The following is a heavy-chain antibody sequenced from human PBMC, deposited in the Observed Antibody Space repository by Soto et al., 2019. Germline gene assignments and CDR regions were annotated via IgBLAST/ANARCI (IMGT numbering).Heavy chain of an antibody. D-gene: IGHD6-19*01. Sequence: PGGSLRLSCAASGFTFSSYGMHWVRQAPGKGLEWVAVISYDGSNRYYADSVKGRFTISRDNAKNSLYLQMNSLRDEDTAVYYCAREAGTWHLPLNWFDPWGQGTLVTVSS. J-gene: IGHJ5*02. CDR2: ISYDGSNR. CDR1: GFTFSSYG. V-gene: IGHV3-30*03. CDR3: AREAGTWHLPLNWFDP.